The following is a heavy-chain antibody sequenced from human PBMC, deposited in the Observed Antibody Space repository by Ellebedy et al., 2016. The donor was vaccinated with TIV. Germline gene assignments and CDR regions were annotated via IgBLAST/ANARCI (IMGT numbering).Heavy chain of an antibody. CDR1: GYTFTSYY. J-gene: IGHJ4*02. V-gene: IGHV1-69*02. D-gene: IGHD4-23*01. Sequence: AASVKVSCKASGYTFTSYYLHWVRQAPGHGLEWLGRIIPIFGVANYAQKFQGRITITADKSTSTAYMELSSLRSEDTAVYYCAKPGTGGNADDPPEYWGQGTLVTVSP. CDR3: AKPGTGGNADDPPEY. CDR2: IIPIFGVA.